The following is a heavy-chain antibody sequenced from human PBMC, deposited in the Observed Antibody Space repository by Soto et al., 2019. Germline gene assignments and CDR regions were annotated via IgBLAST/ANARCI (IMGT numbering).Heavy chain of an antibody. V-gene: IGHV5-10-1*01. J-gene: IGHJ4*02. CDR1: GYSFADYW. CDR2: IDPDDSYT. Sequence: PGESLKISCKGSGYSFADYWINWVRQMPGKGLEWMGRIDPDDSYTIYSPSFQGHVTISADRSIGTAYLQWSSLKASDTATYYCARQRGPFDYWGQGTLVTVSS. CDR3: ARQRGPFDY. D-gene: IGHD3-10*01.